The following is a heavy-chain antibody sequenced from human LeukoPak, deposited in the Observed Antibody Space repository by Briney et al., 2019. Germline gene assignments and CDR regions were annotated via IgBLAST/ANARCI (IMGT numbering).Heavy chain of an antibody. CDR2: IIQDGSVT. Sequence: GGSLRLSCVTSGITFSNYYMHWVRHVPGEGLVWVSHIIQDGSVTSYADSVEGRFTISRDNAKNTVYLQLNNLRAEDTAVYYCATDDYRGLGYWGQGTLVTVSS. CDR1: GITFSNYY. V-gene: IGHV3-74*01. CDR3: ATDDYRGLGY. J-gene: IGHJ4*02. D-gene: IGHD3-16*01.